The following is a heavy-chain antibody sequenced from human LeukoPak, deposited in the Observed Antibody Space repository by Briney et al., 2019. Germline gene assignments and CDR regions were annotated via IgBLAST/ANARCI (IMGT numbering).Heavy chain of an antibody. CDR1: GGSFSGYY. J-gene: IGHJ4*02. V-gene: IGHV4-34*01. CDR3: ARVQSLWQLGNFDY. D-gene: IGHD6-13*01. CDR2: INHSGST. Sequence: SETLSLTCAVSGGSFSGYYWSWIRQPPGKGLEWIGEINHSGSTNYNPSLKSRVTISVDTSKNQFSLKLSSVTAADTAVYYCARVQSLWQLGNFDYWGQGTLVTVSS.